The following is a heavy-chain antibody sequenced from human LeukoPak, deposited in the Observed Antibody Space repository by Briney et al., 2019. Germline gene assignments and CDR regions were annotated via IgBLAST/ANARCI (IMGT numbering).Heavy chain of an antibody. D-gene: IGHD2-15*01. V-gene: IGHV3-7*01. Sequence: GGSLRLSCAASGFTFDDYGMTWVRQAPGKGLEWVANIDTDGSHQYYVDSVKGRFTISKDDAKNAVYLQMNSLRPEDTAVYYCARDSGRREDYWGQGALVTVSS. J-gene: IGHJ4*02. CDR3: ARDSGRREDY. CDR2: IDTDGSHQ. CDR1: GFTFDDYG.